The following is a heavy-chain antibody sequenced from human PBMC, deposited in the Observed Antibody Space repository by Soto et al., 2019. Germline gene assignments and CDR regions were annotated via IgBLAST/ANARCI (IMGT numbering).Heavy chain of an antibody. J-gene: IGHJ4*02. Sequence: QVQLVQSGAEVKKPGSSVKVSCKASGGTLSSYTISWVRQAPGQGLEWMGRIIPILGIANYAQKFQGRVTITADKSTSTAYMELSSLRSEDTAVYYCARKCGGDCYARDWGQGTLVTVSS. D-gene: IGHD2-21*02. CDR1: GGTLSSYT. CDR3: ARKCGGDCYARD. CDR2: IIPILGIA. V-gene: IGHV1-69*02.